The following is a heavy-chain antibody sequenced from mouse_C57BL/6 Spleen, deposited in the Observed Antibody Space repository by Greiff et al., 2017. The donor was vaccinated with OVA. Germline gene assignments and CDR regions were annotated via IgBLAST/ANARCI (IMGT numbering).Heavy chain of an antibody. V-gene: IGHV1-50*01. CDR2: IDPSDSYT. D-gene: IGHD1-2*01. CDR1: GYTFTSYW. CDR3: ARWGYGDGGNYFDY. Sequence: QVQLQQPGAELVKPGASVKLSCKASGYTFTSYWMQWVKQRPGQGLEWIGEIDPSDSYTNYNQKFKGKATLTVDTSSSTAYMQLSSLTSEDSAVYYCARWGYGDGGNYFDYWGQGTTLTVSS. J-gene: IGHJ2*01.